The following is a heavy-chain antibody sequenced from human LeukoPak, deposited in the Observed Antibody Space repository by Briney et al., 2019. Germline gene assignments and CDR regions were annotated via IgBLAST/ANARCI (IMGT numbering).Heavy chain of an antibody. CDR3: ARLSSSGWYTIDY. D-gene: IGHD6-19*01. Sequence: GGSLRLSCAASGFTFSSYSMNWVRQAPGKGLEWVSYISSSSSTIYYADSVKGRFTISRDNAKNSLYLQMNSLRAEDTAVYYCARLSSSGWYTIDYWGQGTLVTVSS. V-gene: IGHV3-48*01. CDR1: GFTFSSYS. J-gene: IGHJ4*02. CDR2: ISSSSSTI.